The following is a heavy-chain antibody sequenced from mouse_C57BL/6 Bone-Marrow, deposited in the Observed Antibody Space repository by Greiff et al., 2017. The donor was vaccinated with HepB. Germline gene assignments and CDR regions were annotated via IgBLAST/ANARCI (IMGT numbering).Heavy chain of an antibody. Sequence: EVQLQQSGPELVKPGASVKMSCKASGYTFTDYNMHWVKQSHGKSLEWIGYINPNNGGTSYNQKFKGKATLTVNKSSSTAYMELRSLTSEDSAVYYCARAPYYSNYDFDYWGQGTTLTVSS. CDR3: ARAPYYSNYDFDY. CDR2: INPNNGGT. J-gene: IGHJ2*01. CDR1: GYTFTDYN. V-gene: IGHV1-22*01. D-gene: IGHD2-5*01.